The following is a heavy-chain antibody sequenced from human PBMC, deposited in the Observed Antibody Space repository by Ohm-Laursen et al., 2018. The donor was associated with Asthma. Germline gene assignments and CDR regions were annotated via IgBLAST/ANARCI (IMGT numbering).Heavy chain of an antibody. CDR2: INSVFGTS. J-gene: IGHJ4*02. Sequence: SSVKVSCKSLGGTLGTSVIGWVRQAPGQGLEWLGGINSVFGTSTYAQKFHDRFTITADESTSTVYITLSSLTSEDTAVYYCARKAGSCITSNCYSLDFWGQGTLVTVSS. V-gene: IGHV1-69*01. D-gene: IGHD2-15*01. CDR1: GGTLGTSV. CDR3: ARKAGSCITSNCYSLDF.